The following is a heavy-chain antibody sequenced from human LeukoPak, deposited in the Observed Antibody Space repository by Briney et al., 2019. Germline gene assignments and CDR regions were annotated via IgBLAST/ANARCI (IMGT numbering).Heavy chain of an antibody. CDR3: ARKPSSGWRLFVY. D-gene: IGHD6-19*01. CDR1: GFTFSSYW. CDR2: IKQDGSEK. V-gene: IGHV3-7*01. Sequence: GGSLRLSCAASGFTFSSYWMSWVRQAPGKGLEWVANIKQDGSEKYYVDSVKGRFTISRDNAQNSLYLQMNSLRAEDTAVYYCARKPSSGWRLFVYWGQGTLVTVSS. J-gene: IGHJ4*02.